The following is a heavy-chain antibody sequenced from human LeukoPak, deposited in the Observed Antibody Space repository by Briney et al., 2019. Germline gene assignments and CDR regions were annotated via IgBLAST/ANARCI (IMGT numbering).Heavy chain of an antibody. CDR1: GGSISSGDYY. V-gene: IGHV4-30-4*08. D-gene: IGHD3-3*01. CDR3: AREPSCDFWSGTHNWFDP. Sequence: PSETLSLTCTVSGGSISSGDYYWSWIRQPPGKGLEWIGYIYYSGSTYYNPSLKSRVTISVDTSKNQFSLKLSSVTAAATAVYYCAREPSCDFWSGTHNWFDPWGQGTLVTVSS. J-gene: IGHJ5*02. CDR2: IYYSGST.